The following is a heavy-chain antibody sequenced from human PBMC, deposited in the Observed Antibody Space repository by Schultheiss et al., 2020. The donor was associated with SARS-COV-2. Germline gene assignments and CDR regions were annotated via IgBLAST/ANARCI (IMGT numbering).Heavy chain of an antibody. J-gene: IGHJ6*02. D-gene: IGHD3-3*02. V-gene: IGHV3-33*05. CDR2: ISYDGSNK. CDR3: AREIIFGVVTNYYYYGMDV. Sequence: GGSLRLSCAASGFTFSSYGMHWVRQAPGKGLEWVAVISYDGSNKYYADSVKGRFTISRDNAKNSLYLQMNSLRAEDTAVYYCAREIIFGVVTNYYYYGMDVWGQGTTVTVSS. CDR1: GFTFSSYG.